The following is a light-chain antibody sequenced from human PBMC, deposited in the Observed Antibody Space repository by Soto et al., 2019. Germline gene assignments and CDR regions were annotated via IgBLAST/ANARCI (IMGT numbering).Light chain of an antibody. CDR1: QSVTSNY. CDR2: GAS. CDR3: QQYGSSPRT. J-gene: IGKJ1*01. V-gene: IGKV3-20*01. Sequence: EIVLTQSPGTLSLSPGERATLSCRASQSVTSNYLAWYQQKPGQAPRLLIYGASSRATGIPDRFSGSESRTDFTLTISRLEPEDFAVYYCQQYGSSPRTFGQGTKVEIK.